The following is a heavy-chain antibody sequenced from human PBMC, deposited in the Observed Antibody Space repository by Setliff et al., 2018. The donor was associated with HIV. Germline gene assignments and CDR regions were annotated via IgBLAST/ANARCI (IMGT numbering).Heavy chain of an antibody. Sequence: SETLSLTCTVSGDFFSSDYYWSWIRQPPGKGLEWIGYIYYSGSTYYNPSLKSRVTISVDTSKNQFSLKLSSVTAADTAVFYCARNPVAGITPFVFDYWGQGTLVTVSS. J-gene: IGHJ4*02. V-gene: IGHV4-30-4*08. D-gene: IGHD1-1*01. CDR1: GDFFSSDYY. CDR2: IYYSGST. CDR3: ARNPVAGITPFVFDY.